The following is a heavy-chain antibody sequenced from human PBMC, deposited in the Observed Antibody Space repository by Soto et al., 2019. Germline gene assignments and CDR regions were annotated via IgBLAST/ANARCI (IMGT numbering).Heavy chain of an antibody. CDR3: ARARVTIFGVVIREAFDI. D-gene: IGHD3-3*01. J-gene: IGHJ3*02. CDR1: GYTFTSYY. Sequence: SVKVSCKASGYTFTSYYMHWVRQAPGQGLEWMGGIIPIFGTANYAQKFQGRVTITADESTSTAYMELSSLRSEDTAVYYCARARVTIFGVVIREAFDIWGQGTMVTVSS. V-gene: IGHV1-69*13. CDR2: IIPIFGTA.